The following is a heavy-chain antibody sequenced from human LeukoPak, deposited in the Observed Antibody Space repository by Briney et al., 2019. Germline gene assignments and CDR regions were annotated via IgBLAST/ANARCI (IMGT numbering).Heavy chain of an antibody. D-gene: IGHD1-26*01. CDR2: MNPNSGNT. V-gene: IGHV1-8*01. J-gene: IGHJ5*02. Sequence: ASVKVSCKASRYSFTSYNINWVRQATGQGLEWMGWMNPNSGNTGYAQKFQGRATMTRNTSISTAYMELSSLRSEDTAVYYCARSPVGHYGWFDPWGQGTLVTVSS. CDR1: RYSFTSYN. CDR3: ARSPVGHYGWFDP.